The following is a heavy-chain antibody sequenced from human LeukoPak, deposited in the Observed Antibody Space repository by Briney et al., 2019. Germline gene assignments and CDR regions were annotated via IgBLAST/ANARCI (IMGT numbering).Heavy chain of an antibody. CDR2: ISSSGNTI. CDR1: GFTFSSYG. V-gene: IGHV3-48*04. J-gene: IGHJ4*02. CDR3: AKSSGWYAFDY. Sequence: GGSLRLSCAASGFTFSSYGMSWVRQAPGKGLEWVSYISSSGNTIYYADSVKGRFTISRDNAKNSLYLQMNSLRAEDTAVYYCAKSSGWYAFDYWGQGTLVTVSS. D-gene: IGHD6-19*01.